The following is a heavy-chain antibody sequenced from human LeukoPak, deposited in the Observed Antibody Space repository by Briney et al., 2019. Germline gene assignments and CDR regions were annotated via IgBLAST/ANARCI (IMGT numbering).Heavy chain of an antibody. CDR1: GDSVPSNSAV. Sequence: SQTLSLTCGISGDSVPSNSAVWNWIRQSPSRGLEWLGRTYYRSKWYTDYAVSVKSRITINPDTSKNQFSLQLSSVTPEDAAVYFCAKEHEGFDLWGQGTLITVSS. J-gene: IGHJ4*02. CDR2: TYYRSKWYT. CDR3: AKEHEGFDL. D-gene: IGHD1-26*01. V-gene: IGHV6-1*01.